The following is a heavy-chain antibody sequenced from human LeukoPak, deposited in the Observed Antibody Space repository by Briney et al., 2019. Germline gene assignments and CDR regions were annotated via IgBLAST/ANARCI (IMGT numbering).Heavy chain of an antibody. V-gene: IGHV3-48*03. CDR2: ISSSGSTI. CDR3: AELGITMIGVV. CDR1: GFTFSSYE. J-gene: IGHJ6*04. Sequence: PGGSLRLSCAASGFTFSSYEMNWVRQAPGKGLEWVSYISSSGSTIYYADSVKGRFTISRDNAKNSLYLQMNSLRAEHTAVYYCAELGITMIGVVWGKGTTVTISS. D-gene: IGHD3-10*02.